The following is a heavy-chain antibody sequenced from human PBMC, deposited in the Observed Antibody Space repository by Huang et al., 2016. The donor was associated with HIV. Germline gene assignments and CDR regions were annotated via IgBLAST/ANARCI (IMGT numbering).Heavy chain of an antibody. CDR3: ARGFGSGYYFDAFDM. J-gene: IGHJ3*02. Sequence: QMQLAQSGAEVKKPGASVKVSCKAFGYTFTSYDVNWVRQDAGQGLEWRGWVNPKSGKVGYAKKFQGRVSIMRDTATNAAYLEVTSLRFEDTAVYYCARGFGSGYYFDAFDMWGQGTMVTVSS. V-gene: IGHV1-8*01. CDR2: VNPKSGKV. D-gene: IGHD3-22*01. CDR1: GYTFTSYD.